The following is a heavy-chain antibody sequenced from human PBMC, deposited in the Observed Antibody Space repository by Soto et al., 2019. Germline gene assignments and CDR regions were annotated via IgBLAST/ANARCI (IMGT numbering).Heavy chain of an antibody. CDR2: IYPGDSDT. J-gene: IGHJ6*02. Sequence: PGESLKISCMGSGYNVSTWHNFTSYWIAWVRQMPGEGLEWMGIIYPGDSDTRYSPSFQGQVTISADKSISTAYLQWSSLKASDTAMYYCARTESGYRDGFTDVWGQGTTVTASS. CDR3: ARTESGYRDGFTDV. CDR1: GYNVSTWHNFTSYW. D-gene: IGHD5-18*01. V-gene: IGHV5-51*01.